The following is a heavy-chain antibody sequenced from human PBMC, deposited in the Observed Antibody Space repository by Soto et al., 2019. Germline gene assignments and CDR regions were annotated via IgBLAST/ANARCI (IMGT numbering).Heavy chain of an antibody. J-gene: IGHJ4*02. CDR2: ITTRGGRT. V-gene: IGHV3-23*01. Sequence: PGESLKISCAASGFSFSSYAMSWVRQAPSQGLEWVSSITTRGGRTYYADSVRGRFTISRDNFANALYLEMNSLRAEDTAIYYCAKEYYYDPSGPYSDLYFDSWGQGTLVTVLL. CDR3: AKEYYYDPSGPYSDLYFDS. CDR1: GFSFSSYA. D-gene: IGHD3-22*01.